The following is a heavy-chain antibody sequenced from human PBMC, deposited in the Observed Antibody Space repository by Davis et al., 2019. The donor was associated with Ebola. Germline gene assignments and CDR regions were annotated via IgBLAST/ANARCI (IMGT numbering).Heavy chain of an antibody. D-gene: IGHD3-22*01. J-gene: IGHJ3*02. V-gene: IGHV4-4*02. CDR3: ARWGYYYDSSGYYGDAFDI. Sequence: MPSETLSLTCAVSGGSISSSNWWSWVRQPPGKGLEWIGRIYYSGSTYYNPSLKSRVTISVDTSKNQFSLKLSSVTAADTAVYYCARWGYYYDSSGYYGDAFDIWGQGTMVTVSS. CDR2: IYYSGST. CDR1: GGSISSSNW.